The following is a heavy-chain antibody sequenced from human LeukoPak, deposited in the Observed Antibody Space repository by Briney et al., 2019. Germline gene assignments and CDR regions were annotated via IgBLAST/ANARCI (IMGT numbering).Heavy chain of an antibody. CDR2: ISYDGSNK. V-gene: IGHV3-30*18. D-gene: IGHD4-11*01. CDR1: GFTFSSYG. J-gene: IGHJ6*02. CDR3: AKDYSNYYYYGMDV. Sequence: GRSLGLSCAASGFTFSSYGMHWVRQAPGKGLEWVAVISYDGSNKYYADSVKGRFTISRDNSKNTLYLQMNSLRAEDTAVYYCAKDYSNYYYYGMDVWGQGTTVTVSS.